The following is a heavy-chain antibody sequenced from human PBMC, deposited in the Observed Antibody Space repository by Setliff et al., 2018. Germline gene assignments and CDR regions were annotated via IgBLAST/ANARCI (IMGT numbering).Heavy chain of an antibody. CDR3: ARDSLGMWDYFDY. CDR1: DDSISSRHYY. J-gene: IGHJ4*02. Sequence: SETLSLTCTVSDDSISSRHYYWSWIRQPAGKGLEWLGQIYTSWSTNYNPSLKGRATLSIDASKRQFSLKLSSVTAADTAVYYCARDSLGMWDYFDYWGQGTLVTVSS. CDR2: IYTSWST. D-gene: IGHD7-27*01. V-gene: IGHV4-61*09.